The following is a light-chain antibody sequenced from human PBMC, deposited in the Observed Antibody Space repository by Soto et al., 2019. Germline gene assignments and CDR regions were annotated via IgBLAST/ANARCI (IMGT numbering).Light chain of an antibody. V-gene: IGKV3D-15*01. J-gene: IGKJ1*01. CDR3: QQYNNWS. Sequence: EIVMTQSPATLSVSPGERATLSCRASQSVSSNLAWYQQKPGQAPRLLIYGASTGATAVPARFSCSGSGTEFTLTISSLQSEDFAVYYCQQYNNWSFGQGTKVDIK. CDR1: QSVSSN. CDR2: GAS.